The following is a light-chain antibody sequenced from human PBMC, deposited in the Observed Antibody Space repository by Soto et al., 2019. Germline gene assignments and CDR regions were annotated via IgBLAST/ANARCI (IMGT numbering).Light chain of an antibody. CDR1: QSVSSRY. CDR2: GAS. Sequence: EIVLTQSPGTLSLSPGERATFSCRASQSVSSRYLAWYQQKPGQAPRLLIYGASSRATGIPGRFSGSGSGTDFTLTISRLEPEDFAVYYCQQYSSSPRVTFGQGTRLEIK. V-gene: IGKV3-20*01. J-gene: IGKJ5*01. CDR3: QQYSSSPRVT.